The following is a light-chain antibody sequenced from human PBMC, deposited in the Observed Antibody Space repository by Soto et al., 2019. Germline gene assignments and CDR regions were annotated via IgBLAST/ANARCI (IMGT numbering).Light chain of an antibody. CDR1: SSDVGAYKY. Sequence: QSALTQPPSASGSPGQTVTISCTGTSSDVGAYKYVSWYQQYPGKAPKLMIYEVTKRPSGVPDRFSGAKSGNTSSLTVSVLQAEDEAAYYFPSYVGNDLWVFGGGTKLTLL. J-gene: IGLJ3*02. CDR2: EVT. V-gene: IGLV2-8*01. CDR3: PSYVGNDLWV.